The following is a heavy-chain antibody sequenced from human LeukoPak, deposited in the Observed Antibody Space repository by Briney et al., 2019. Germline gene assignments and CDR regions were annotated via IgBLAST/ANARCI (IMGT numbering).Heavy chain of an antibody. V-gene: IGHV3-33*01. CDR1: GFTFSSYG. Sequence: GRSLRLSCAASGFTFSSYGMHWVRQAPGKGLEWVAVIWYDGSNKYYADSVKGRFTISRDNSKNTLYLQMNSLRAEDTAVYYCAGEGTTDYYYYMDVWGKGTTVTVSS. CDR2: IWYDGSNK. J-gene: IGHJ6*03. CDR3: AGEGTTDYYYYMDV. D-gene: IGHD1/OR15-1a*01.